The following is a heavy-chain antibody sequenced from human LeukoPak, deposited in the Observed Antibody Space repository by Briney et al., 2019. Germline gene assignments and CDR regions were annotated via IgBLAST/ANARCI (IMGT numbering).Heavy chain of an antibody. V-gene: IGHV3-23*01. Sequence: GGTLRLSCAASGFTLSSYGMSWVRQAPGKGLEWVSAISGSGGSTYYADSVKGRFTISRDNSKNTPHLQMNSLRAEDTAVYYCARGLDYWGQGTLVTVSS. CDR1: GFTLSSYG. CDR3: ARGLDY. CDR2: ISGSGGST. J-gene: IGHJ4*02.